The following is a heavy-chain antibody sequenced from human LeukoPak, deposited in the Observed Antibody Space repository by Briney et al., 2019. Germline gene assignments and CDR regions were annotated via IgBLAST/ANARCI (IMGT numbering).Heavy chain of an antibody. Sequence: SETLSLTCTVSGGSISSYYWSWIRQPPGKGLEWIGYIYYSGSTNYNPSLKSRVTISVDTSKNQFSLKLSSVTAADTAVYCCARDDGSSGWPVRYNYWGHGTLVTVSS. CDR1: GGSISSYY. CDR2: IYYSGST. D-gene: IGHD6-6*01. J-gene: IGHJ4*01. V-gene: IGHV4-59*01. CDR3: ARDDGSSGWPVRYNY.